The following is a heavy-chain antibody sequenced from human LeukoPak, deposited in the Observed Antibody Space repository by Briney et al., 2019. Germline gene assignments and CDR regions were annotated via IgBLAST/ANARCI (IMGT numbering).Heavy chain of an antibody. Sequence: SVKVSCKASGGTFSSYAISWVRQAPGQGLEWMGGIIPIFGTANYAQKFQGRVTITTDESTSTAYMELSSLRSEDTAVYYCARGRWYYDILTGYYPFDYWGQGTLVTVSS. D-gene: IGHD3-9*01. CDR2: IIPIFGTA. CDR1: GGTFSSYA. J-gene: IGHJ4*02. CDR3: ARGRWYYDILTGYYPFDY. V-gene: IGHV1-69*05.